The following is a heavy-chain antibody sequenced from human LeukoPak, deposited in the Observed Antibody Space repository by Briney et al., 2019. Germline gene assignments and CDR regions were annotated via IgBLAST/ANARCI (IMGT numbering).Heavy chain of an antibody. V-gene: IGHV4-39*07. CDR2: IYYSGST. CDR3: ARDQGSSWYDYFDS. J-gene: IGHJ4*02. D-gene: IGHD6-13*01. CDR1: GGSIRSSTYY. Sequence: PSETLSLTCTVSGGSIRSSTYYWGWIRQPPGKGLEWIGTIYYSGSTYYNPSLKSRVTISVDTSKNQFSLKLNSVTAADTAVYYCARDQGSSWYDYFDSWGQGTLVTVSS.